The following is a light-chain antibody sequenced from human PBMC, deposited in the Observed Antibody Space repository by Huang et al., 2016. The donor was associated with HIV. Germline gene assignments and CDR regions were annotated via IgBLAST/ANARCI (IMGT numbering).Light chain of an antibody. V-gene: IGKV3-15*01. CDR2: VAS. Sequence: IVMTQSPVTLSVSPGERVALSCRAGQSIKSNLAWYQQKPGQAPRLLIYVASTRATGVPARFSGSGSGTEFTLTINNLQSDDFAVYYCQQYDYWPPVTFGQGTKV. J-gene: IGKJ1*01. CDR1: QSIKSN. CDR3: QQYDYWPPVT.